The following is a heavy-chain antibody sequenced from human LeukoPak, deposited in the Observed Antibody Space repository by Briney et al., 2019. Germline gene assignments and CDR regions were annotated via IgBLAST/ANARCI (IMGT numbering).Heavy chain of an antibody. CDR2: MYTSGST. CDR3: ARGGGHSYGYLDY. CDR1: GGSISSGTYY. J-gene: IGHJ4*02. D-gene: IGHD5-18*01. Sequence: SETLSLTCTVSGGSISSGTYYWSWLRQPAGKGLEWIGRMYTSGSTNYNPSLKSRVTISVDTSKNQFSLKLSSVTAADTAVYYCARGGGHSYGYLDYWGQGTLVTVSS. V-gene: IGHV4-61*02.